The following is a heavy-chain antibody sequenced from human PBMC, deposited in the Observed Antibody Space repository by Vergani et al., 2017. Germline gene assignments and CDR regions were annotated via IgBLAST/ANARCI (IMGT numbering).Heavy chain of an antibody. J-gene: IGHJ6*02. CDR2: IYTSGST. Sequence: QVQLQESGPGLVKPSQTLSLTCTVSGGSISSGSYYWSCIRQPAGKGLEWIGRIYTSGSTNYNPSLKSRVTISVDTSKNQFSLKLSSVTAADTAVYYCARDWGGHYYDSSGYYYSYYYGMDVWGQGTTVTVSS. CDR1: GGSISSGSYY. D-gene: IGHD3-22*01. V-gene: IGHV4-61*02. CDR3: ARDWGGHYYDSSGYYYSYYYGMDV.